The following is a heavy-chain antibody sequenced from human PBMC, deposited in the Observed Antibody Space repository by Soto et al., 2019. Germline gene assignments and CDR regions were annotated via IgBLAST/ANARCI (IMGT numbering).Heavy chain of an antibody. D-gene: IGHD6-13*01. CDR3: ASSHAGAHITAAVH. Sequence: PSETLSLTCTVSGGSISSYYWSWIRQPPGRGLEWIGYISYSGSTNYNPSLKSRVTISVDRSKNQFSLKLSSVTAADTAVYYCASSHAGAHITAAVHWGQGTLVTVSS. J-gene: IGHJ4*02. V-gene: IGHV4-59*12. CDR2: ISYSGST. CDR1: GGSISSYY.